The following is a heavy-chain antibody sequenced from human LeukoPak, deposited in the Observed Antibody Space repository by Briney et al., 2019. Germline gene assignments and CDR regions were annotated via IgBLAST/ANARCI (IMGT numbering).Heavy chain of an antibody. CDR2: INHSGST. Sequence: PSETLSLTGAVYGGSFSGYYWSWIRQPPGKGLEWIGEINHSGSTNYNPSIKSRVTISVDTSKNQFSLKLSSVTAADTAVYYCARIAVAGRYFDYWGQGTLVTVSS. D-gene: IGHD6-19*01. CDR1: GGSFSGYY. V-gene: IGHV4-34*01. J-gene: IGHJ4*02. CDR3: ARIAVAGRYFDY.